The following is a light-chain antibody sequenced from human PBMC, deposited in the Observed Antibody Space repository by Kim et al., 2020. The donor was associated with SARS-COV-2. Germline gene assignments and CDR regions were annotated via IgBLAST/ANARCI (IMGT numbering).Light chain of an antibody. CDR2: GAS. CDR1: QSVSSY. Sequence: LLPGERATLSCRASQSVSSYLAWYQQKPGQAPRLLIYGASRRATGIPDRFSGSGSGTDFTLTISRLEPEDFAVYYCQQYGSSPRTFGQGTKVDIK. CDR3: QQYGSSPRT. J-gene: IGKJ1*01. V-gene: IGKV3-20*01.